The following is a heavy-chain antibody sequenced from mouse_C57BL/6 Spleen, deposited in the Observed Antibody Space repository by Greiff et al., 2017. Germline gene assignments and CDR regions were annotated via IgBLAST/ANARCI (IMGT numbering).Heavy chain of an antibody. Sequence: QVQLQQPGAELVMPGASVKLSCKASGYTFTSSWMHWVKQRPGQGLEWIGEIDPSDSYTNYNQKFKGKSTLTVDKSSSTAYMQLSSLTSEDSAVYYCARDYYGSGYYARDYWGQGTSVTVSS. CDR1: GYTFTSSW. CDR2: IDPSDSYT. J-gene: IGHJ4*01. CDR3: ARDYYGSGYYARDY. V-gene: IGHV1-69*01. D-gene: IGHD1-1*01.